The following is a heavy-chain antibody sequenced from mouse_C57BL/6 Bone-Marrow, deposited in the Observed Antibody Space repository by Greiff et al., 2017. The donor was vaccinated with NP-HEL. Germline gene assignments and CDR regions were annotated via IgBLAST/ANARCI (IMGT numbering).Heavy chain of an antibody. Sequence: QVHVKQSGAELAKPGASVKLSCKASGYTFTSYWMHWVKQRPGQGLEWIGYINPSSGYTKYNQKFKDKATLTADKSSSTAYMQLSSLTYEDSAVYYCANDGTPMGYFDYWGQGTTLTVSS. CDR3: ANDGTPMGYFDY. CDR1: GYTFTSYW. D-gene: IGHD2-3*01. CDR2: INPSSGYT. J-gene: IGHJ2*01. V-gene: IGHV1-7*01.